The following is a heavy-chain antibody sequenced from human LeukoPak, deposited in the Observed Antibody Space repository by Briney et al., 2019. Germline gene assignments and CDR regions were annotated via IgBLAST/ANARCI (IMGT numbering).Heavy chain of an antibody. D-gene: IGHD1-26*01. CDR3: AREIVRAFDT. Sequence: PGGSLRLSCAASGFTVSSNYMSWVRQAPGKGLEWVSVIYSGGSTYYADSVKGRFTISRDNSKDTLYLQMNSLRAEDTAVYYCAREIVRAFDTWGQGTMVTVSS. J-gene: IGHJ3*02. CDR2: IYSGGST. CDR1: GFTVSSNY. V-gene: IGHV3-66*01.